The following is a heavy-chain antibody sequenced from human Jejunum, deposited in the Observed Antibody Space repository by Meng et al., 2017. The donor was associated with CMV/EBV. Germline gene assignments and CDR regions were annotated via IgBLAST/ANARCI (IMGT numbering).Heavy chain of an antibody. V-gene: IGHV3-21*01. CDR1: FTFSNHG. D-gene: IGHD2/OR15-2a*01. Sequence: FTFSNHGMNWVRPAPAKGLEWVASISPSSSSIYYADSMKGRFTISRDNTKKSLYLQMNSLRAEDTAVYYCARGIIIVPNAYYFDSWGQGTRVTVSS. J-gene: IGHJ4*02. CDR2: ISPSSSSI. CDR3: ARGIIIVPNAYYFDS.